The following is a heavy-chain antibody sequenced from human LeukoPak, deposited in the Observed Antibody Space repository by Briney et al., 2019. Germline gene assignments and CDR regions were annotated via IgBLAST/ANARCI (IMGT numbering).Heavy chain of an antibody. CDR3: ARDRGNGDYGDYFDS. CDR1: GGSVTSGPNY. J-gene: IGHJ4*02. Sequence: PSQTLPLTCSVSGGSVTSGPNYWNWIRRPAGKGLEWIGRIQTSGRVNYNPSLKSRVTVYLDTPKNLVSLQLTSVTAADTAVYYCARDRGNGDYGDYFDSWGQGTQVTVSS. V-gene: IGHV4-61*02. CDR2: IQTSGRV. D-gene: IGHD4-17*01.